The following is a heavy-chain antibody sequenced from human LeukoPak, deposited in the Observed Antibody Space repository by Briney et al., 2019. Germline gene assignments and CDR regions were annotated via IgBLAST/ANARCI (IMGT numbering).Heavy chain of an antibody. CDR1: GFTFGDYA. J-gene: IGHJ4*02. V-gene: IGHV3-49*03. CDR2: IRSKDHGGTT. D-gene: IGHD4-23*01. Sequence: PGGSLRLSCTASGFTFGDYALSWFRQAPGKGLEWLSFIRSKDHGGTTQYAASVKGRFTISRDDSNSIAYLQMNSLIIEDTAVYFCTRVPHYYHGNPHHFWGQGTRVTVSS. CDR3: TRVPHYYHGNPHHF.